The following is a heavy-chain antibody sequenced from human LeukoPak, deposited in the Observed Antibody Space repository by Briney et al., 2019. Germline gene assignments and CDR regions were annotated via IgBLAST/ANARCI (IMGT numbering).Heavy chain of an antibody. D-gene: IGHD3-22*01. V-gene: IGHV3-7*01. CDR1: GFTFSSYW. CDR2: IKQDGSEK. CDR3: AKSNYDSSGYYDL. J-gene: IGHJ5*02. Sequence: GGSLRLSCAASGFTFSSYWMSWVRRAPGKGLEWVANIKQDGSEKYYADSVKGRFTISRDNSKNTLYLQMNSLRAEDTAVYYCAKSNYDSSGYYDLWGQGTLVTVSS.